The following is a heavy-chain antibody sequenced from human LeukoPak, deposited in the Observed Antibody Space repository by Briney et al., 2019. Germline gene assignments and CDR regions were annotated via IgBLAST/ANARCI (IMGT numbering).Heavy chain of an antibody. J-gene: IGHJ6*03. CDR3: AKDRCSNGVGCYYYYMDV. CDR2: IQYDGSNE. V-gene: IGHV3-30*02. Sequence: GGSLRLSCAASRFSFSSYGMHWVRQAPGKGLECVAYIQYDGSNEQYADSVKGRFSISRDSSKNILYLQMNSLRAEDTAVYYCAKDRCSNGVGCYYYYMDVWGKGATVTISS. D-gene: IGHD2-8*01. CDR1: RFSFSSYG.